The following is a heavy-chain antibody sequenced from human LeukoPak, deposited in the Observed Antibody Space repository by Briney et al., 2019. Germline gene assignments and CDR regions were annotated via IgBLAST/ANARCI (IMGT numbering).Heavy chain of an antibody. J-gene: IGHJ4*02. D-gene: IGHD1-14*01. Sequence: GGSLRLSCAASGFTVTDYAMTWIRQSPGKGLEWVSYISSSSSTIYYADSVKGRFTIPRDNAKNSLYLQMNSLRAEDTAVYYCASQNPEARGLYWGQGTLVTVSS. CDR1: GFTVTDYA. CDR2: ISSSSSTI. V-gene: IGHV3-11*01. CDR3: ASQNPEARGLY.